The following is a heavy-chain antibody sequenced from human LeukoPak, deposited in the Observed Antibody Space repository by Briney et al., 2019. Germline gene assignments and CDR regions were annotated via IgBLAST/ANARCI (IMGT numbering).Heavy chain of an antibody. Sequence: GGSLRLSCAASGFTFSSYAMSWVRQAPGKGLEWVSAISGSGGSTYYADSVKGRFTISRDNSKNTLYLQMNSLRAEDTAVYYCAKGPGSARAFDYFDYWGQGTLVTVSS. D-gene: IGHD6-19*01. CDR1: GFTFSSYA. CDR2: ISGSGGST. V-gene: IGHV3-23*01. CDR3: AKGPGSARAFDYFDY. J-gene: IGHJ4*02.